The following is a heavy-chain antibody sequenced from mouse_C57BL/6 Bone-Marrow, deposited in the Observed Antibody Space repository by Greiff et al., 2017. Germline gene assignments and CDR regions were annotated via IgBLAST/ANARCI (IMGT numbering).Heavy chain of an antibody. CDR1: GYAFSSSW. J-gene: IGHJ2*01. CDR3: ARLGGNYEYFDY. Sequence: QVQLQQSGPELVKPGASVKISCKASGYAFSSSWMNWVKQRPGTGLEWIGRIYPGDGDTNYNGKFKGKATLTADKSSSTAYMQLSSLTSEDSAVYFCARLGGNYEYFDYWGQGTTLTVSS. D-gene: IGHD2-1*01. V-gene: IGHV1-82*01. CDR2: IYPGDGDT.